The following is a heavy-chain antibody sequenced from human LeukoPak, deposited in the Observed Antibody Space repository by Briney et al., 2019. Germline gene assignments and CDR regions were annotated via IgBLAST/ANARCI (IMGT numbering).Heavy chain of an antibody. V-gene: IGHV5-51*01. CDR3: ARLVTWSSRPRYYYYGMDV. CDR2: IYPGDSDT. D-gene: IGHD6-13*01. Sequence: KPGESLKISCKGSGYSFADYWIGWVRQMPGKGLEWMGIIYPGDSDTRYSPSFQGQVTISADKSISTAYLQWSSLKASDTAMYYCARLVTWSSRPRYYYYGMDVWGQGTTVTVSS. CDR1: GYSFADYW. J-gene: IGHJ6*02.